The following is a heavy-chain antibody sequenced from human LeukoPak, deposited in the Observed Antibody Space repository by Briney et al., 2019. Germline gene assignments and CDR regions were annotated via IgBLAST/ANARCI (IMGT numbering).Heavy chain of an antibody. V-gene: IGHV3-66*01. D-gene: IGHD4-23*01. CDR1: GFSVSSNY. J-gene: IGHJ4*02. Sequence: GGSLRLSCAASGFSVSSNYMSWVRQAPGKGLEWGAVIYSGGSTFYANSVKGRFTVSRDNSKHTLYLQMNSLRAEDTAVYYCAAEGPYGGNALDYWGQGTLVTVSS. CDR3: AAEGPYGGNALDY. CDR2: IYSGGST.